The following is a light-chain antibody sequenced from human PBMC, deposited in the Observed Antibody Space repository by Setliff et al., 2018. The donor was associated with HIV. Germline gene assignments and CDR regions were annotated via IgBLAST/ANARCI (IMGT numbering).Light chain of an antibody. CDR2: DVS. J-gene: IGLJ1*01. CDR1: SSDVGGYNS. Sequence: QSALAQPASVSGSPGRSITISCTGNSSDVGGYNSVSWFQQHPGKAPKLLIYDVSDRPSGVSNRFSGSKSGNTASLTISGLQAEDEADYYCCSFTSSNNYVFGSGTKVTVL. V-gene: IGLV2-14*03. CDR3: CSFTSSNNYV.